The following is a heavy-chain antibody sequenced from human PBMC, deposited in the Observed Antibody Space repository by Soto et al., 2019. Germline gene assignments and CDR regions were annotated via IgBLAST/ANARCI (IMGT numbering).Heavy chain of an antibody. CDR2: INGCSDTI. V-gene: IGHV3-11*01. J-gene: IGHJ4*02. CDR3: ARVSYYDSRGYSRRLTNATFDR. Sequence: AGRSLRLSCAASGFIFSDHSMSWIRQAPGKGLEWISYINGCSDTIYYSESAKGRFTISRDNAKNSLYLQMDNLRADDTAVYYCARVSYYDSRGYSRRLTNATFDRWGQGILVTVSS. CDR1: GFIFSDHS. D-gene: IGHD3-22*01.